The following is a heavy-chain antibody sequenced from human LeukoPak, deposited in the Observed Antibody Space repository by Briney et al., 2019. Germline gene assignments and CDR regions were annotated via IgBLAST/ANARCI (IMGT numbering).Heavy chain of an antibody. CDR1: GFTFSSYA. D-gene: IGHD6-19*01. CDR3: ARDARIAVAEYYYGMDV. Sequence: GGSLRLSCAASGFTFSSYALNWVRQAPGKGLEWVSYISSSSSTIYYADSVKGRFTISRDNAKNSLYLQMNSLRDEDTAVYYCARDARIAVAEYYYGMDVWGQGTTVTVPS. CDR2: ISSSSSTI. V-gene: IGHV3-48*02. J-gene: IGHJ6*02.